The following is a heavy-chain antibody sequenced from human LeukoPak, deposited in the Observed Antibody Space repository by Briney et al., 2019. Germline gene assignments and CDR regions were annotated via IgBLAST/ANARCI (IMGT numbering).Heavy chain of an antibody. CDR1: GLTFSIFG. V-gene: IGHV3-23*01. Sequence: PGGSLRLSCAVSGLTFSIFGMSWVRQSPGKGLERVSAISGSATGGITNYADSVKGRFTISRDNDKNTVYLQMNNLRVEDTAVYYCANHRSAFEFWGQGTLVTVSS. CDR3: ANHRSAFEF. CDR2: ISGSATGGIT. D-gene: IGHD3-10*01. J-gene: IGHJ4*02.